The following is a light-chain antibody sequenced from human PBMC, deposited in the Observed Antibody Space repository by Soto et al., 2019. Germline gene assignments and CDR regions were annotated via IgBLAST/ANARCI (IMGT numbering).Light chain of an antibody. V-gene: IGKV1-9*01. J-gene: IGKJ2*01. CDR3: QQLHTYPYT. CDR1: QGISSF. CDR2: AAS. Sequence: DIQLTQSPSFLSASVGDRVTITCRASQGISSFLAWYQQKPGGTPKLLIYAASTLQSGVPSRFSVRGSGTDFSLTITSLQPEDFATYYCQQLHTYPYTFGQGTKLEIK.